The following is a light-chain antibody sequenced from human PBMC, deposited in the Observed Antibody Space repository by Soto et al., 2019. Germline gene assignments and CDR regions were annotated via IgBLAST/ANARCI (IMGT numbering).Light chain of an antibody. Sequence: QSALTQPPSVSGAPGQRVTISCTGSSSNIGAGYDVHWYQQLPGTAPKLLIYGNSNRPSGVPDRFSGSKSGTSASLAITGLQAEDEADYYCQSYDSSLSGLYVVGTGTKVPVL. J-gene: IGLJ1*01. CDR3: QSYDSSLSGLYV. CDR1: SSNIGAGYD. V-gene: IGLV1-40*01. CDR2: GNS.